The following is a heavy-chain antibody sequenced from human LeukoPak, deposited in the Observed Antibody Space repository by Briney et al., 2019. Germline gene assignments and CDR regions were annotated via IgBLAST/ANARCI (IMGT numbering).Heavy chain of an antibody. V-gene: IGHV4-39*01. CDR1: YX. D-gene: IGHD1-26*01. CDR2: ISFGWST. J-gene: IGHJ4*02. Sequence: YXCXWIXXXXGXXLXWIGSISFGWSTYYNPSLKSRITISVETSKSQFSLKLSSVTATDTAVYYCARHTPGTYFRFDYWGQGILVTVSS. CDR3: ARHTPGTYFRFDY.